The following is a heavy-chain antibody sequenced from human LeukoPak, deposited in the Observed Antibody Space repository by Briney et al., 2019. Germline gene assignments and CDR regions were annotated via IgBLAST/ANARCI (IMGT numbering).Heavy chain of an antibody. J-gene: IGHJ4*02. D-gene: IGHD3-22*01. CDR1: GFTFSSYA. CDR2: ISYDGSNK. Sequence: QPGRSLRLSCAASGFTFSSYAMHWVRQAPGKGLEWVAVISYDGSNKYYADSVKGRFTISRDNSKNTLYLRMNSLRAEDTAVYYCARGTDYYDSSGYYMDYWGQGTLVTVSS. CDR3: ARGTDYYDSSGYYMDY. V-gene: IGHV3-30-3*01.